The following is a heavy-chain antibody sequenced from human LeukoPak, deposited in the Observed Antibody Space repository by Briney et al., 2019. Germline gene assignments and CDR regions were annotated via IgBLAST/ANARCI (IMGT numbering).Heavy chain of an antibody. D-gene: IGHD3-10*01. V-gene: IGHV1-69*04. CDR3: ATGGSHYNNNNCYSSYFFDL. CDR1: GGTFGNDA. Sequence: ASVKVSCKTSGGTFGNDAVSWVRQAPGQGPEWMGRIIPHLDIVIYAEKFQGRLTITADTSTSTAYMELSSLRSEDTAVYYCATGGSHYNNNNCYSSYFFDLWGQGTLVTVSS. CDR2: IIPHLDIV. J-gene: IGHJ4*02.